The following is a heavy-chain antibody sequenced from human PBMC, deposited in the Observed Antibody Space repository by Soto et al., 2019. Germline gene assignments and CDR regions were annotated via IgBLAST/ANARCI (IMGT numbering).Heavy chain of an antibody. CDR2: INHSGFA. V-gene: IGHV4-34*01. CDR3: SRGHGRVAH. CDR1: NGSFTGHY. Sequence: QVQLQQWGAGLLKPSETLSLTCGVYNGSFTGHYWAWIRQAPGKGLEWIGEINHSGFANYNPSLKSRVAISLDTSKTQFSLSLTSVTVADRAIYYCSRGHGRVAHWGQGTLVTVSS. J-gene: IGHJ4*02.